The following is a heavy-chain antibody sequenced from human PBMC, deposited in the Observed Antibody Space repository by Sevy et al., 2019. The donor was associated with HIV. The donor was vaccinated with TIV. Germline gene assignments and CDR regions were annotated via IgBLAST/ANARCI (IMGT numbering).Heavy chain of an antibody. V-gene: IGHV3-30*18. Sequence: GGSLRLSCAASGFTFSSYWMSWVRQAPGKGPEWLGVISYEGSNIYYGPSVKGRFTIFRDNSKNTLYLQMNDMRTEDTSVYYSAKDLQPPGPVRGTNFDYWGRGTLVTVSS. D-gene: IGHD4-4*01. CDR3: AKDLQPPGPVRGTNFDY. CDR2: ISYEGSNI. J-gene: IGHJ4*02. CDR1: GFTFSSYW.